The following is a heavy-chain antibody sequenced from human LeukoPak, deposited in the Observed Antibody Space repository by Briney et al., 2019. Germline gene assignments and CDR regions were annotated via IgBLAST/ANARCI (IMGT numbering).Heavy chain of an antibody. J-gene: IGHJ4*02. CDR2: INSDGSST. Sequence: GGSLRLSWAASGFTFSSYWMHWVRQAPGKGLVWVSRINSDGSSTSYADSVKGRFTISRDNAKNTLYLQMNSPRAEDTAVYYCARKESGSGYYRAFDYWGQGTLVTVSS. CDR3: ARKESGSGYYRAFDY. CDR1: GFTFSSYW. V-gene: IGHV3-74*01. D-gene: IGHD3-3*01.